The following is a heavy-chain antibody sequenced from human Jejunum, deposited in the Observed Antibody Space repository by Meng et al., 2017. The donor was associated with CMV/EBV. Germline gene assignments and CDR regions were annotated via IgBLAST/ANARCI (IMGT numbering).Heavy chain of an antibody. CDR3: AREDNIAGTMGDAFDI. D-gene: IGHD5-12*01. CDR2: ISSSGRTM. J-gene: IGHJ3*02. V-gene: IGHV3-48*03. CDR1: ILSNYE. Sequence: ILSNYEMNWVRQAPGKGLEWVAYISSSGRTMYYADSVKGRFTISRDNAKNSLSLQMNSLRAEDTAVYYCAREDNIAGTMGDAFDIWGQGTMGTVSS.